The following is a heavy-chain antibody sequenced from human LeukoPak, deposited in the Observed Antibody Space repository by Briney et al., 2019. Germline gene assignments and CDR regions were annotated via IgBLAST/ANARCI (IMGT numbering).Heavy chain of an antibody. CDR2: INHSGST. V-gene: IGHV4-34*01. J-gene: IGHJ4*02. CDR1: GGSXXGYY. Sequence: LSLTCAVYGGSXXGYYXXWIRQPPGKGLEWIGEINHSGSTNYNPSLKSRVTISVDTSKNQFSLKLSSVTAADTAVYYCARGQDTAELDYWGQGTLVTVSS. CDR3: ARGQDTAELDY. D-gene: IGHD5-18*01.